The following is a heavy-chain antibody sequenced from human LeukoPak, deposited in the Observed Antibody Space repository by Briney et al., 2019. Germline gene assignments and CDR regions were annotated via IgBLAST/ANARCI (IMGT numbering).Heavy chain of an antibody. CDR2: INSDGINT. CDR3: ARDLGQYYDTSDNWFGP. V-gene: IGHV3-74*01. D-gene: IGHD3-22*01. Sequence: HPGGSLRLSCAASGFTFSNYWMHWVRQAPGKGLVWVSRINSDGINTSYADSVKGRFTISRDNAKNTLNLQMNSLRAEDTAVYYCARDLGQYYDTSDNWFGPWRQGPLVTVSS. J-gene: IGHJ5*02. CDR1: GFTFSNYW.